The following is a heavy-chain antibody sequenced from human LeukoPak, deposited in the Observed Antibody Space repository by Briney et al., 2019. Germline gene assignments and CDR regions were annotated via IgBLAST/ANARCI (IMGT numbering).Heavy chain of an antibody. D-gene: IGHD3-10*01. Sequence: SETLSLTCTVSGGSISSSNFYWGWIRQPPGKGLEWIGSIYYSGSTYYNPSLKSRVTMSVDTSKNQFSLKLTSVTAADTAVYYCARVRLLRFGEVFRVPDVFDIWGQGTMVTVSS. J-gene: IGHJ3*02. CDR2: IYYSGST. V-gene: IGHV4-39*07. CDR3: ARVRLLRFGEVFRVPDVFDI. CDR1: GGSISSSNFY.